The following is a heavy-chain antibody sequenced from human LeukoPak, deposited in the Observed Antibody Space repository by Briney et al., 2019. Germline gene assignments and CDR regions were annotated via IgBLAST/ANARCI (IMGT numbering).Heavy chain of an antibody. CDR2: ISYDGSNK. Sequence: GGSLRLSCAASGFNFSSYGMHWVRQAPGKGLEWVAVISYDGSNKYYADSVKGRFTISRDNSKNTLYLQMNSLRAEDTAVYYCAKDIHSYDSSGPDYWGQGTLVTVSS. CDR1: GFNFSSYG. D-gene: IGHD3-22*01. V-gene: IGHV3-30*18. CDR3: AKDIHSYDSSGPDY. J-gene: IGHJ4*02.